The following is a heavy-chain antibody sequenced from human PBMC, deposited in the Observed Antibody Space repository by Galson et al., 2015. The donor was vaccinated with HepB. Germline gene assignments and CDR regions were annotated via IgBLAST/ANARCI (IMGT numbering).Heavy chain of an antibody. CDR1: GFTFISYS. Sequence: SLRLSCAASGFTFISYSMNWVRQAPGKGLEWVSSISSSGNYIYYVDSVKGRFTISRDNARNSLYLQMNSLRAEDTAVYYCARKVTGDSRADWYFDLWGRGTLVTVSS. D-gene: IGHD7-27*01. CDR3: ARKVTGDSRADWYFDL. V-gene: IGHV3-21*01. J-gene: IGHJ2*01. CDR2: ISSSGNYI.